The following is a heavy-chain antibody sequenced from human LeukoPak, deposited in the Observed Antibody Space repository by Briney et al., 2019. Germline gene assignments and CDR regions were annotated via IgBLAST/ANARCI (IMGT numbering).Heavy chain of an antibody. V-gene: IGHV3-48*01. J-gene: IGHJ4*02. Sequence: GGSLRLSCAASGFTFSSYDMNWVRQAPGKGLEWISHINRSSNTIYYADSVKGRFTTSRDNAKNSLYLQLNSLRAEDTAVYFCARRKNDYGDLDYWGQGTLVTVSS. CDR2: INRSSNTI. CDR3: ARRKNDYGDLDY. D-gene: IGHD4-17*01. CDR1: GFTFSSYD.